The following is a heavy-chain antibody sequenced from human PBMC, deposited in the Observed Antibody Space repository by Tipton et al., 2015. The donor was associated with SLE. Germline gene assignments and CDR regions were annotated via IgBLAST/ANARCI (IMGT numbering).Heavy chain of an antibody. V-gene: IGHV3-30*04. J-gene: IGHJ4*02. CDR3: ARSPYYYDSSGYSPNFDY. Sequence: QLVQSGGGVVQPGRSLRLSCAASGFTFSSYAMHWVRQAPGKGLEWVAVISYDGSNKYYADSVKGRFTISRDNSKNTLYLQMNSLRAEDTAVYYCARSPYYYDSSGYSPNFDYWGQGTLVTVSS. CDR2: ISYDGSNK. CDR1: GFTFSSYA. D-gene: IGHD3-22*01.